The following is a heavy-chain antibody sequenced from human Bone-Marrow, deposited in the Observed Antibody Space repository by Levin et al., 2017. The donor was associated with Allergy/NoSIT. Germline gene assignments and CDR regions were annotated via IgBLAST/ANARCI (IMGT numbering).Heavy chain of an antibody. V-gene: IGHV3-23*01. CDR1: GFTFSSYA. Sequence: PGGSLRLSCAASGFTFSSYAMSWVRQAPGMGLEWLSGITGSGDRLNYADSVKGRFTISRDNSKNTLSLQMNGLRPEDTAMYYCAKANWVAVAGVNWGQGTLVTVSS. D-gene: IGHD6-19*01. CDR2: ITGSGDRL. CDR3: AKANWVAVAGVN. J-gene: IGHJ4*02.